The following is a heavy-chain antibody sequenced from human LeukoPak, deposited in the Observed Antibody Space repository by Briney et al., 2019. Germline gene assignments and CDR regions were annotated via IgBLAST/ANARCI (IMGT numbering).Heavy chain of an antibody. CDR1: GFTFSDYY. Sequence: PGGSLRLSCAVSGFTFSDYYMSWIRQAPGKGLEWVSAISGSGGSTYYADSVKGRFTISRDNSKNTLYLQMNSLRAEDTAVYYCAKDFSAPNYCGGDCYSYYFDYWGQGTLVTVSS. D-gene: IGHD2-21*02. V-gene: IGHV3-23*01. CDR2: ISGSGGST. CDR3: AKDFSAPNYCGGDCYSYYFDY. J-gene: IGHJ4*02.